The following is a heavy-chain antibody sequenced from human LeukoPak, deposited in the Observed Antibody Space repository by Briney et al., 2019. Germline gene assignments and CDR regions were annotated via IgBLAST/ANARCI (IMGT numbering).Heavy chain of an antibody. D-gene: IGHD1-1*01. CDR1: GGSLSSHC. J-gene: IGHJ6*02. Sequence: SETLSLTCTVSGGSLSSHCWSWIRLPPGKGLEWIGDMYCSGSSNYNPSLKSRVTISVDTSKNQFSLKLSSVTAADTAVYYCARAQGLGGTTYYYYGMDVWGQGTTVTVSS. CDR2: MYCSGSS. CDR3: ARAQGLGGTTYYYYGMDV. V-gene: IGHV4-59*11.